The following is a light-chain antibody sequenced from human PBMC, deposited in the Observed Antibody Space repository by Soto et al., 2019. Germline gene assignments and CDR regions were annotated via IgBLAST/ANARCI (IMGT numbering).Light chain of an antibody. J-gene: IGLJ2*01. CDR3: SSYAGSSARVV. CDR2: EGT. CDR1: STDFENYNL. Sequence: QSALTQPASVSGSPGQSITISCTRSSTDFENYNLVSWYQHCPDKAPKLIIYEGTKRPSDISDRFSGSESDTTASLIISGLQPEDEADYYCSSYAGSSARVVFGGGTKVTVL. V-gene: IGLV2-23*01.